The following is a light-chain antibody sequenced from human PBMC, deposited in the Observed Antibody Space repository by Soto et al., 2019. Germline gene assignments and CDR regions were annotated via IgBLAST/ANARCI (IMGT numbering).Light chain of an antibody. J-gene: IGKJ1*01. Sequence: DIVMTQSPLSLPVTPGEPASISCRSSQSLLHSNGYNYLDWYLQKPGQSPQLLIYLGSNRASGVPDRFSGSGSGTDFTLKISRVEADDVGVYYCMQALPTPLTFGQGTKVEIK. V-gene: IGKV2-28*01. CDR1: QSLLHSNGYNY. CDR3: MQALPTPLT. CDR2: LGS.